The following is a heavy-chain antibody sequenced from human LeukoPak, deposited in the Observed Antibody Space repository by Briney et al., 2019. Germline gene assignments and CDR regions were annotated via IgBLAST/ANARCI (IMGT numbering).Heavy chain of an antibody. Sequence: GGSLRLSCAASGFTFSSYWMSWVRQAPGKGLEWVSGINWNGGSTGYADSVKGRFTISRDNAKNSLYLQMNSLRAEDTALYYCARAYYDSSGYLTSDYWGQGTLVTVSS. CDR3: ARAYYDSSGYLTSDY. CDR2: INWNGGST. CDR1: GFTFSSYW. J-gene: IGHJ4*02. D-gene: IGHD3-22*01. V-gene: IGHV3-20*04.